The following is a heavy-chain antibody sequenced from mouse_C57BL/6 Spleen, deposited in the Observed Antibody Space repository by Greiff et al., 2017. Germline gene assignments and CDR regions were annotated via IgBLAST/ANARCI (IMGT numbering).Heavy chain of an antibody. CDR2: IYPRDGST. V-gene: IGHV1-85*01. CDR3: ARGGSSYEGFAY. D-gene: IGHD1-1*01. Sequence: VKLMESGPELVKPGASVKLSCKASGYTFTSYDINWVKQRPGQGLEWIVWIYPRDGSTKYNEKFKGKATLTVDTSSSTAYMELHSLTSEDSAVYFCARGGSSYEGFAYWGQGTLVTVSA. CDR1: GYTFTSYD. J-gene: IGHJ3*01.